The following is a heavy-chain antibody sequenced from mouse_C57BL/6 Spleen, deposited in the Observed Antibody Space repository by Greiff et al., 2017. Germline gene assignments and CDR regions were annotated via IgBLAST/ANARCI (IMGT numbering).Heavy chain of an antibody. Sequence: VQLQQSGPELVKPGASVQISCKASGYAFSSSWMNWVKQRPGKGLEWIGRIYPGDGDTNYNGKFKGKATLTADKSSSTAYMQLSSLTSEDSAVYFCANYGSSFYYFDYWGQGTTLTVSS. CDR1: GYAFSSSW. CDR2: IYPGDGDT. D-gene: IGHD1-1*01. V-gene: IGHV1-82*01. CDR3: ANYGSSFYYFDY. J-gene: IGHJ2*01.